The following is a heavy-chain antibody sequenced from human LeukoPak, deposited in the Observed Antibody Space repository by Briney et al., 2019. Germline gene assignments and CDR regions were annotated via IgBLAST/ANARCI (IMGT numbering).Heavy chain of an antibody. D-gene: IGHD7-27*01. Sequence: GGSLRLSCAASGFTFSSYWMHWVRQAPGKGLVWVSRVKSDGSVTNYADSVKGRFTISRDNAKNTLYLQMNSLRAEDTAVYYCAKGIVNWGKSYFDSWGQGTLVTVSS. V-gene: IGHV3-74*01. CDR2: VKSDGSVT. CDR3: AKGIVNWGKSYFDS. J-gene: IGHJ4*02. CDR1: GFTFSSYW.